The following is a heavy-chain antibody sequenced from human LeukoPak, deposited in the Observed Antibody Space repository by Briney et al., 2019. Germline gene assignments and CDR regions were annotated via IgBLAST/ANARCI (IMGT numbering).Heavy chain of an antibody. V-gene: IGHV3-23*01. J-gene: IGHJ4*02. CDR2: ISGSDGST. CDR3: ARGENYYDSSGYFEGY. CDR1: GFTFSSYA. Sequence: GGSLRLSCAASGFTFSSYAMSWVRQAPGKGLEWVSGISGSDGSTNYADSVKGRFTISRENSKNTLYLQMNSLRAEDTAVYYCARGENYYDSSGYFEGYWGQGTLVTVSS. D-gene: IGHD3-22*01.